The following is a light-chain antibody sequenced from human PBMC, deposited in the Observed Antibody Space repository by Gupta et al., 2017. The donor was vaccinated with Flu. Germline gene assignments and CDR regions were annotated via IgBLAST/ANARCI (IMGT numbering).Light chain of an antibody. Sequence: EIVLTQSPATLSVSPGERVTLSCRASQSVSSNLAWYQQKPGQAPRLLIYGASTRATGITARCIGSGSGTECTITISSRQSEDFAVYYCQQDNNAHPNHSFGQGTKLEIK. J-gene: IGKJ2*03. CDR1: QSVSSN. CDR2: GAS. CDR3: QQDNNAHPNHS. V-gene: IGKV3-15*01.